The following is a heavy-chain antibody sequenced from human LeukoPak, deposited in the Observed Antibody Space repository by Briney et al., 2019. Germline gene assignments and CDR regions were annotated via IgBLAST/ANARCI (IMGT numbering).Heavy chain of an antibody. CDR2: IYYSGST. CDR1: GGSISSYY. CDR3: ARHDKNPNSSGYYYYY. Sequence: PSETLSLTCTVSGGSISSYYWSWIRQPPGKGLEWIGYIYYSGSTNYNPSLKSRVTISVDTSKNQFSLKLSSVTAADTAVYYCARHDKNPNSSGYYYYYRGQGTLVTVSS. J-gene: IGHJ4*02. D-gene: IGHD3-22*01. V-gene: IGHV4-59*08.